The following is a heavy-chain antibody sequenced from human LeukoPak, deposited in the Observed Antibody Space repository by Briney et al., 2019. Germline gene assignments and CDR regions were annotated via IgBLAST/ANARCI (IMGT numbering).Heavy chain of an antibody. CDR1: GFSFTSYW. V-gene: IGHV3-74*01. D-gene: IGHD5-18*01. Sequence: PGGSLRLSCAASGFSFTSYWMHWVRQAPGKGLVWVSRINSDGSSTTYADSVKGRFTISRDNAKNTLYLQMNTLRGEDTAVYYCAKASGYTYGYPFDCWGQGTLVTVSS. J-gene: IGHJ4*02. CDR3: AKASGYTYGYPFDC. CDR2: INSDGSST.